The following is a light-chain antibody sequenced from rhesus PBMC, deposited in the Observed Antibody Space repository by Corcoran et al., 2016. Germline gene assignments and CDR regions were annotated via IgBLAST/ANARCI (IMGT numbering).Light chain of an antibody. Sequence: DIVLTQSPASLAVSPGQRATISCRASESVSVLGMNLIHWYQQKPGQPPKLLIYQTSYKDSGVPARFSGSGSGTDFTLTINPVEADDAADYYCLQSKDFPRTFGQGAKVEIK. V-gene: IGKV7-13*01. CDR3: LQSKDFPRT. CDR1: ESVSVLGMNL. J-gene: IGKJ1*01. CDR2: QTS.